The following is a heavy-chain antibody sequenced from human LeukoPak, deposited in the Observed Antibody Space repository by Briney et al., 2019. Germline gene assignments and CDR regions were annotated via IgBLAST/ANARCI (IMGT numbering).Heavy chain of an antibody. Sequence: PGGSLRLSCAASGFTFSTYWMSWVRQAPGKGLEWVASIKEDGGITYYLDSVKGRFTISRDNAKKSLYLQMNSLRAEDTAAYYCARWDHGDYGGGYRDVWGKGPRVPVSS. CDR1: GFTFSTYW. CDR3: ARWDHGDYGGGYRDV. J-gene: IGHJ6*03. D-gene: IGHD4-17*01. CDR2: IKEDGGIT. V-gene: IGHV3-7*01.